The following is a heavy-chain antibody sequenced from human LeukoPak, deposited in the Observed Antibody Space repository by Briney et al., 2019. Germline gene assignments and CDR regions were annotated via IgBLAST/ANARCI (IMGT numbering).Heavy chain of an antibody. V-gene: IGHV3-74*01. D-gene: IGHD3-3*01. Sequence: GESLRLSCAASGFTLSSYWMHWVRQAPGKGLVWVSRINSDGSTTNYADSVKGRFTISRDNAKNTLYLQMNSLRAEDTAVYYCARVRTIFGVAHFDSWGQGTLVTVSS. J-gene: IGHJ4*02. CDR2: INSDGSTT. CDR1: GFTLSSYW. CDR3: ARVRTIFGVAHFDS.